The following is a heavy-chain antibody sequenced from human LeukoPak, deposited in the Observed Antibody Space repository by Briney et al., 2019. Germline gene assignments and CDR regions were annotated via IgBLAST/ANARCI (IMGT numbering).Heavy chain of an antibody. J-gene: IGHJ4*02. D-gene: IGHD6-6*01. CDR3: AKEMYSSSSDFDY. CDR1: GFTFDDYA. V-gene: IGHV3-23*01. CDR2: ISGSGGST. Sequence: PGRSLRLSCAASGFTFDDYAMHWVRQAPGKGLEWVSAISGSGGSTYYADSVKGRFTISRDNSKNTLYLQMNSLRAEDTAVYYCAKEMYSSSSDFDYWGQGSLVTVSS.